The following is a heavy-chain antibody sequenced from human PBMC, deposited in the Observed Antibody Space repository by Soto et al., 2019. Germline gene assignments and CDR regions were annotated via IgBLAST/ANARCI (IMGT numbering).Heavy chain of an antibody. CDR2: ISTYNGNT. V-gene: IGHV1-18*01. CDR1: GYTFTSYG. J-gene: IGHJ4*02. CDR3: AREMVRGVGSDY. D-gene: IGHD3-10*01. Sequence: ASVKVSCKASGYTFTSYGISWVQQAPGQGREWMGWISTYNGNTKYAQKLQGRVTMTTDTSTSTAYMELRSLRSDDTAVFYCAREMVRGVGSDYWGQGTLVTVS.